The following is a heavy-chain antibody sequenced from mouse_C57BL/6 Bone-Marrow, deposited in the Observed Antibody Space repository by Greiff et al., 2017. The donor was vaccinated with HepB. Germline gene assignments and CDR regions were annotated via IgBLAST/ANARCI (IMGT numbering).Heavy chain of an antibody. CDR3: ARDPRYSYGRAPHFDY. CDR2: ISYDGSN. CDR1: GYSITSGYY. J-gene: IGHJ2*01. V-gene: IGHV3-6*01. D-gene: IGHD1-1*01. Sequence: EVQRVESGPGLVKPSQSLSLTCSVTGYSITSGYYWNWIRQFPGNKLEWMGYISYDGSNNYNPYLKNRISITRDTSKNQFFLKLNSVTTEDTATYYCARDPRYSYGRAPHFDYWGQGTTLTVSS.